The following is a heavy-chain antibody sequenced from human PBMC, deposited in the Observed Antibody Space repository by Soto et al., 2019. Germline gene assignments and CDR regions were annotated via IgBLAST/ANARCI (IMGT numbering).Heavy chain of an antibody. CDR1: GFTFSSDA. D-gene: IGHD5-12*01. Sequence: GGSLRLSCTGTGFTFSSDAVNWVRLTPGKGLEWVSGISASGDITYYADSVKGRFIISRDNSKNTLFLQVNSLRAEDTAVYYCEKSPRSGYEYPWDYWGQGTQVTVSS. J-gene: IGHJ4*02. CDR3: EKSPRSGYEYPWDY. V-gene: IGHV3-23*01. CDR2: ISASGDIT.